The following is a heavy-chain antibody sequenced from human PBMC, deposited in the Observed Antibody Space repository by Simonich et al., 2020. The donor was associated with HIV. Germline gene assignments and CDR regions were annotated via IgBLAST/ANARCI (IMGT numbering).Heavy chain of an antibody. Sequence: FSASGFTFSSYEMNLVRQAPGKWLEWVSYISSSGSPIYYADSVKGRFTISRDNAKNSLSLQMNSLRAEDTAVYYCATLGYCSGGSCSYFDYWGQGTLVIVSS. V-gene: IGHV3-48*03. D-gene: IGHD2-15*01. J-gene: IGHJ4*02. CDR1: GFTFSSYE. CDR3: ATLGYCSGGSCSYFDY. CDR2: ISSSGSPI.